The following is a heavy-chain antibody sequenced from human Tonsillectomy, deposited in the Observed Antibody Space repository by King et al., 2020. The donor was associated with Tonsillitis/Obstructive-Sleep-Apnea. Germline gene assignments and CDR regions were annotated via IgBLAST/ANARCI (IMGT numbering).Heavy chain of an antibody. CDR1: GYSFTSYW. V-gene: IGHV5-51*03. D-gene: IGHD2-2*01. J-gene: IGHJ4*02. CDR3: ARGDRSTSPAMWTSYFDY. Sequence: ERQLVQSGAEVKKPGESLKISCKGSGYSFTSYWIGWVRQMPGKGLEWMGIIYPGDSDTRYSPSFQGQVTISADKSISTAYLQWSSLKASDTAMYYCARGDRSTSPAMWTSYFDYWGQGTLVTVSS. CDR2: IYPGDSDT.